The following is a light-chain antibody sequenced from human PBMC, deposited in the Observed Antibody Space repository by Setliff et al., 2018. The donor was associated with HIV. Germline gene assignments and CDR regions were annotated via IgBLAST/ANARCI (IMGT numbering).Light chain of an antibody. CDR3: CSYAGRYIYV. CDR2: DVS. Sequence: QSVLTQPPSASGSPGQSVTISCTGTSSDVGAYNYVSWYQQHPGKAPKVMISDVSKRPSGVPDRFSGSKSGNTASLTVSGLQAEDEADYYCCSYAGRYIYVFGTGTKVTVL. V-gene: IGLV2-8*01. CDR1: SSDVGAYNY. J-gene: IGLJ1*01.